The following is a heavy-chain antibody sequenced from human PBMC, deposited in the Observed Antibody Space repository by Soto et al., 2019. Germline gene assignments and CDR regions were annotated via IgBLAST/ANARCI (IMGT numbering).Heavy chain of an antibody. Sequence: ASVKVSGKASGYTFTGYYMHWVRQAPGQGLEWMGWINPNSGGTNYAQKFQGRVTMTRDTSISTAYMELSRLRSDDTAVYYCARDEYLWFGELFSNWFDPWGQGTLVTVSS. V-gene: IGHV1-2*02. J-gene: IGHJ5*02. CDR3: ARDEYLWFGELFSNWFDP. D-gene: IGHD3-10*01. CDR1: GYTFTGYY. CDR2: INPNSGGT.